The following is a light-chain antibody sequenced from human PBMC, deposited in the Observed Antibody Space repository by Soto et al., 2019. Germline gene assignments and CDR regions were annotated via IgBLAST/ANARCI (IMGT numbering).Light chain of an antibody. V-gene: IGKV3-15*01. CDR3: QQYYKWPRT. J-gene: IGKJ1*01. CDR1: QSVSSN. Sequence: EVVMKQSPATLSLSPGEKATLSCRASQSVSSNLAWYQQAPGQAPRLLIYGASTRATGLPARFSGSGSGTEFTLTISSLQSEDFAVYYCQQYYKWPRTFGQGTKVDIK. CDR2: GAS.